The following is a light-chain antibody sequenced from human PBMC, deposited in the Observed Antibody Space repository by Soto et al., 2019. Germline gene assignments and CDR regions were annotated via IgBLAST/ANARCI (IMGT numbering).Light chain of an antibody. CDR3: SSYTGSNNYVV. V-gene: IGLV2-8*01. Sequence: QSVLTQPPSASGSPGQSVTISCTGTCSDVGGYNYVSWYQQHPGKAPKLMIFEVSKRSSGVPGRFSGSKSGNTASLTVSGLQAEDEADYYCSSYTGSNNYVVFGGGTKLTVL. CDR2: EVS. CDR1: CSDVGGYNY. J-gene: IGLJ2*01.